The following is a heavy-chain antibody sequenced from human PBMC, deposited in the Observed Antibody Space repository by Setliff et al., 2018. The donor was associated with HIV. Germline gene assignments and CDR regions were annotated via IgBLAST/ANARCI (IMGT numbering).Heavy chain of an antibody. CDR1: GGSISSSSYY. V-gene: IGHV4-39*02. Sequence: SETLSLTCTVSGGSISSSSYYWGWIRQPPGKGLEWIGTIYSSGSTYYNPSLKSRATISVDTSKKQFSLNLSSATATDTAVYYCARDNSYYYGSGSHYWYGMDVWGQGTTVTVSS. D-gene: IGHD3-10*01. CDR3: ARDNSYYYGSGSHYWYGMDV. J-gene: IGHJ6*01. CDR2: IYSSGST.